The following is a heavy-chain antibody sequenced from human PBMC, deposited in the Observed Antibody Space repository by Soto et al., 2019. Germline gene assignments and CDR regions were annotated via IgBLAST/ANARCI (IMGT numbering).Heavy chain of an antibody. V-gene: IGHV3-48*03. D-gene: IGHD2-2*01. Sequence: GGSLRLSCAASRFTFSSYEMNWVRQAPGKGLEWVSYISSSGSTIYYADSVKGRFTISRDNAKNSLYLQMNSLRAEDTAVYYCASQDGYCSSTSCYTNWFDPWGQGTLVTVSS. J-gene: IGHJ5*02. CDR3: ASQDGYCSSTSCYTNWFDP. CDR1: RFTFSSYE. CDR2: ISSSGSTI.